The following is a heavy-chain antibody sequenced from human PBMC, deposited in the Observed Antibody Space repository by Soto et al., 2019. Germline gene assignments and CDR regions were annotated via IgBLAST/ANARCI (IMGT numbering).Heavy chain of an antibody. CDR2: ISSYGADR. Sequence: EVQLVESGGTLVQPGGSLRLSCSASGFTFNSYAMHWVRQAPGKGLEFVSAISSYGADRYYADSVKGRFAISRDKSKNTLDIQMSSLRAEDTALYYCVKEGYMRSDWYGQFDYWGQGALVTVSS. V-gene: IGHV3-64D*06. CDR1: GFTFNSYA. CDR3: VKEGYMRSDWYGQFDY. J-gene: IGHJ4*02. D-gene: IGHD6-19*01.